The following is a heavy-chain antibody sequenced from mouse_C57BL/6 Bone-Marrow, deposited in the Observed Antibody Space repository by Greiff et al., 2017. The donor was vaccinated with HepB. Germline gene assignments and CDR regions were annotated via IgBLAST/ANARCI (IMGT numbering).Heavy chain of an antibody. CDR2: IYPGSGST. Sequence: VQLQQPGAELVKPGASVKMSCKASGYTFTSYWIPWVKQRPGQGLEWIGDIYPGSGSTNYNEKFKSKATLTVDTSYSTAYMQLISLTSEDSAVYYCARAYYYGSSLPYAMDYWGQGTSVTVSS. CDR3: ARAYYYGSSLPYAMDY. V-gene: IGHV1-55*01. D-gene: IGHD1-1*01. J-gene: IGHJ4*01. CDR1: GYTFTSYW.